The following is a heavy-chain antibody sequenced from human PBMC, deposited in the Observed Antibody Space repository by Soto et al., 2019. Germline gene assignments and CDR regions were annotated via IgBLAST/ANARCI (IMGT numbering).Heavy chain of an antibody. CDR2: INAGNGNT. V-gene: IGHV1-3*01. Sequence: GSVKVSCKASGYTFTSYGISWVRQAPGQRLEWMGWINAGNGNTKYSQKFQGRVTITRDTSASTAYMELSSLRSEDTAVYYCARVVDFWSGYYNWFDPWGQGTLVTVSS. CDR3: ARVVDFWSGYYNWFDP. CDR1: GYTFTSYG. J-gene: IGHJ5*02. D-gene: IGHD3-3*01.